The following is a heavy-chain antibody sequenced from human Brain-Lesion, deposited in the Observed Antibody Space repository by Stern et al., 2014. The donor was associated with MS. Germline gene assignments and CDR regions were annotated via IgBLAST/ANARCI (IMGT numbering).Heavy chain of an antibody. CDR3: ARDQFTTSLDV. J-gene: IGHJ6*02. D-gene: IGHD2-2*01. V-gene: IGHV4-31*03. CDR1: GGSVSSDNYY. CDR2: IYYSGTT. Sequence: QVQLQESGPGLVKPSQTLSLTCTVSGGSVSSDNYYWTWIRQHQGKGLEWIGHIYYSGTTYYNPSLKSRVTISIDTSKNQFSLNLNSVTAADTAMYYCARDQFTTSLDVWGQGTTVTVSS.